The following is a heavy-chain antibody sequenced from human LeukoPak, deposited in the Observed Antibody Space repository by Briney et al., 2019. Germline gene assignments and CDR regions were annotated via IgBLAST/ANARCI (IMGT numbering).Heavy chain of an antibody. D-gene: IGHD2-21*01. CDR1: GFTFSMYA. CDR2: ISGSGDYT. V-gene: IGHV3-23*01. J-gene: IGHJ6*02. CDR3: AKSLGSFGYAAYFYFGLAV. Sequence: GGSLRLSCAPSGFTFSMYAMSWVRQAPGKGLEWVAAISGSGDYTYYADSVKGRFTISRDNSKNTLYPQMHSLRVEDTAVYYCAKSLGSFGYAAYFYFGLAVWGQGTTVTVSS.